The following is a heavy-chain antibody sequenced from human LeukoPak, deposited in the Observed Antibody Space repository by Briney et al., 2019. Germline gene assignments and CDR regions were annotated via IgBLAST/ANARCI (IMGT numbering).Heavy chain of an antibody. CDR3: TREWRGIASHYSGMDV. Sequence: GGSLRLSWVASGFSVSTFDMYSVRQAAGGGLEWVAAVGTNHDTLYLGSVKGRFTISRENAKNSLSLEMSYLTVEDTAVYYCTREWRGIASHYSGMDVWGQGTAVIVSS. J-gene: IGHJ6*02. V-gene: IGHV3-13*01. CDR2: VGTNHDT. CDR1: GFSVSTFD. D-gene: IGHD3-16*02.